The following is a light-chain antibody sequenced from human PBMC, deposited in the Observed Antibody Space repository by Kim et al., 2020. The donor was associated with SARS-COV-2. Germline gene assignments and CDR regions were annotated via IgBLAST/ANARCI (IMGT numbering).Light chain of an antibody. J-gene: IGKJ5*01. CDR2: AAS. Sequence: SVGDRVTITCRASQGISSYLAWYQQIPGKAPKLLIYAASTLQSGVPSRFSGSGSGTDFTLTISSLQPEDFATYYCQQLNSYPLITFGQGTRLEIK. CDR3: QQLNSYPLIT. CDR1: QGISSY. V-gene: IGKV1-9*01.